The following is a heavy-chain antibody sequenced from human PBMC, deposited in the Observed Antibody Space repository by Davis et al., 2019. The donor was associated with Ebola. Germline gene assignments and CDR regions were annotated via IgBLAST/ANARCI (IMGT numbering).Heavy chain of an antibody. CDR1: GFTFTGHF. D-gene: IGHD2-15*01. CDR2: IHANEGNT. CDR3: AREPQPLGGSCYSLGCYFDF. V-gene: IGHV1-18*04. J-gene: IGHJ4*02. Sequence: ASVKVSCKASGFTFTGHFIQWVRQAPGRGLEWMAWIHANEGNTKNARKFQGRVTMTRDTSTSTAYMELRTLGSDDTAVYYCAREPQPLGGSCYSLGCYFDFWGQGTLVTVSS.